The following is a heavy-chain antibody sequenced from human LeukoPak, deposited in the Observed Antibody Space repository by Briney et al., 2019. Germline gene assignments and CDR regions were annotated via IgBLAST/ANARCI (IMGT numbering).Heavy chain of an antibody. CDR1: GYSISSGYY. CDR3: GRDRPTGYYDY. D-gene: IGHD3-9*01. V-gene: IGHV4-38-2*02. J-gene: IGHJ4*02. Sequence: PSETLSLTCTVSGYSISSGYYWGWIRQPPGKGLEWIASINHSGITYYNPSLKSRVTISVDTSKNQFSLKVTSVTAADTAVYYCGRDRPTGYYDYWGQGTLVTVSS. CDR2: INHSGIT.